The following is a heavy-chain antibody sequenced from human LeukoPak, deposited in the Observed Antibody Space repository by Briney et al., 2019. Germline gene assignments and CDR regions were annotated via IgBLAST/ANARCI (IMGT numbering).Heavy chain of an antibody. CDR3: AKVGEGYCSGGSCYDPDYYFDY. Sequence: GGSLRLSCAASGFTFSSYAMSWVRQAPGKGLEWVSAISGSGGSTYYADSVKGRFTISRDNSKNTLYLQMNSLRAEDTAVYYCAKVGEGYCSGGSCYDPDYYFDYWGQGTLVTVSS. J-gene: IGHJ4*02. V-gene: IGHV3-23*01. CDR2: ISGSGGST. CDR1: GFTFSSYA. D-gene: IGHD2-15*01.